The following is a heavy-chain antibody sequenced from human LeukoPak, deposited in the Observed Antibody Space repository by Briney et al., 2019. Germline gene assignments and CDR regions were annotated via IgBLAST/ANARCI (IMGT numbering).Heavy chain of an antibody. Sequence: PSETLSLTCTVSGGSISSYYWSWIRQPPGKGLEWIGYIYYSGSTNYNPSLKSRVTISVDTPKNQFSLKLSSVIAADTAVYYCARLSRASSGSSDYWGQGTLVTVSS. D-gene: IGHD3-10*01. CDR2: IYYSGST. CDR1: GGSISSYY. V-gene: IGHV4-59*12. CDR3: ARLSRASSGSSDY. J-gene: IGHJ4*02.